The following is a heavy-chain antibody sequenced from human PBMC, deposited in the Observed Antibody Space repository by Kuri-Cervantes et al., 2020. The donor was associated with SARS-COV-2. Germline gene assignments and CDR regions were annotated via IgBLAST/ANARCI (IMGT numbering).Heavy chain of an antibody. V-gene: IGHV3-30*04. CDR1: GFTFSSYA. J-gene: IGHJ3*02. CDR2: ISYDGRNK. D-gene: IGHD1-26*01. Sequence: GESLKISCAASGFTFSSYAMHWVRQAPGKGLEWVAVISYDGRNKYYADSVKGRFTISRDNSKNTLYLQMNSLRAEDTAVYYCARDREWEPLHAGAFDIWGQGTMVTVSS. CDR3: ARDREWEPLHAGAFDI.